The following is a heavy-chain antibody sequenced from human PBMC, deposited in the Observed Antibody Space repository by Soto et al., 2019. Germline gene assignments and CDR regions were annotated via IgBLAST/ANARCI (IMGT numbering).Heavy chain of an antibody. J-gene: IGHJ5*02. CDR2: TYYSGST. Sequence: SETLSLTCTVSGGSISSYYWHWIRRPPGKGLEWIGYTYYSGSTNYNPSLKSRVTMSVDTSKNQFSLTLNSVTAADTAVYYRARGYCSGADCYPGGNWFDPWGQGTLVTVSS. V-gene: IGHV4-59*01. D-gene: IGHD2-15*01. CDR1: GGSISSYY. CDR3: ARGYCSGADCYPGGNWFDP.